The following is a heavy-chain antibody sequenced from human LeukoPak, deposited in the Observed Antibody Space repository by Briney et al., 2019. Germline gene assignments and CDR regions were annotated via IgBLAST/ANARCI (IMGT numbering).Heavy chain of an antibody. V-gene: IGHV1-69*05. J-gene: IGHJ4*02. CDR1: GGTFSSYA. Sequence: ASVKVSCKASGGTFSSYAISWVRQAPGQGLEWMGRIIPTFGTANYAQKFQGRVTITTDESTSTAYMELSSLRSEDTAVYYCARSRGYIVGATTPTAFFDYWGQGTLVTVSS. CDR2: IIPTFGTA. D-gene: IGHD1-26*01. CDR3: ARSRGYIVGATTPTAFFDY.